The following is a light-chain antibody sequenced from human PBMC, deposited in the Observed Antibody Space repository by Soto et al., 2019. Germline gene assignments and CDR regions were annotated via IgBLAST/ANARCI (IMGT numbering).Light chain of an antibody. V-gene: IGLV2-8*01. CDR3: SSYAGSDNFV. Sequence: QSALTQPPPASGSPGQSVTISCTGTSSDVGGYNYVSWYQQHPGKVPKLIIYEVSKRPSGVPDRFSGSKSGNTASLTVSGLQAEDEADYYCSSYAGSDNFVFGTGTKVTVL. J-gene: IGLJ1*01. CDR1: SSDVGGYNY. CDR2: EVS.